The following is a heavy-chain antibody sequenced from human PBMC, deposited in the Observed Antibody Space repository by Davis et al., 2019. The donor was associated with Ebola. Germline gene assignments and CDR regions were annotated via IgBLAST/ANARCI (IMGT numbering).Heavy chain of an antibody. Sequence: ASVKVSCKASGYTFTSYDLNWVRQAPGQGLEWMGWINPNSGGTNYAQKFQGWVTMTRDTSISTAYMELSRLRSDDTAVYYCARGGATGTQGVYYYYGMDVWGQGTTVTVSS. J-gene: IGHJ6*02. CDR1: GYTFTSYD. CDR2: INPNSGGT. CDR3: ARGGATGTQGVYYYYGMDV. D-gene: IGHD1-1*01. V-gene: IGHV1-2*04.